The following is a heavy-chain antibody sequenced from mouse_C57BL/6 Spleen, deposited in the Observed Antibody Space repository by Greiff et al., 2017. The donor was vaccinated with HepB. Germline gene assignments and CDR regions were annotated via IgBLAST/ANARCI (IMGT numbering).Heavy chain of an antibody. CDR1: GYTFTDYY. V-gene: IGHV1-84*01. D-gene: IGHD2-4*01. CDR3: ASRGDEYDVAVGLDY. J-gene: IGHJ4*01. CDR2: IYPGSGNT. Sequence: QVQLKESGPELVKPGASVKISCKASGYTFTDYYINWVKQRPGQGLEWIGWIYPGSGNTKYNEKFKGKATLTVDTSSSTAYMQLSSLTSEDSAVYCCASRGDEYDVAVGLDYWGQGTSVTVSS.